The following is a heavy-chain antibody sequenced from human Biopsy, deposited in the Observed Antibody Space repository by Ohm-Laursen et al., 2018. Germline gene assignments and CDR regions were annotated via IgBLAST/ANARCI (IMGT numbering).Heavy chain of an antibody. Sequence: SDTLSLTCSVSGGSMTGYEWSWIRLAPGKGLEWIGYIYYSGGTKYNPSLASRVTFSVDMSKSQFPLKLYSVTAADTAVYYCARVEAGTYDALDIWGQGTLVAVSP. D-gene: IGHD1-26*01. J-gene: IGHJ3*02. CDR3: ARVEAGTYDALDI. CDR2: IYYSGGT. V-gene: IGHV4-59*07. CDR1: GGSMTGYE.